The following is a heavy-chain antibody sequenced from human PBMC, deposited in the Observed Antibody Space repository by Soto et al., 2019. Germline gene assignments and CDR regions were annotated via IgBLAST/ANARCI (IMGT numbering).Heavy chain of an antibody. V-gene: IGHV3-30*18. CDR3: AKDYGDDFWSGYCEN. CDR1: GFTFSSYG. CDR2: ISYDVSNK. Sequence: GGSLRLSCAASGFTFSSYGMHWARQAPGKGLEWVAVISYDVSNKYYVASVKGRFTISRENSKNTLYLQMNSLRAEDTAVYYCAKDYGDDFWSGYCENWGQGTLVTVSS. J-gene: IGHJ4*02. D-gene: IGHD3-3*01.